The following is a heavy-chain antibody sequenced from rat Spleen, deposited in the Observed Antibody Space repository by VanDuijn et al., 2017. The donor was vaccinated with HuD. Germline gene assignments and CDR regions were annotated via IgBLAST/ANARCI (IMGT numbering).Heavy chain of an antibody. J-gene: IGHJ4*01. D-gene: IGHD1-4*01. CDR2: ISSGGST. CDR1: GFSLTSYH. CDR3: TGDRHSPGIMDP. Sequence: QVQLKESGPGLVQPSQTLSLTCTVSGFSLTSYHVSWVRQPPGKGLEWIAAISSGGSTYYNSLLKSRLSISRDTSKSRVFLKMNSLQTEDTAIYFCTGDRHSPGIMDPWGQGASVTVSS. V-gene: IGHV2S12*01.